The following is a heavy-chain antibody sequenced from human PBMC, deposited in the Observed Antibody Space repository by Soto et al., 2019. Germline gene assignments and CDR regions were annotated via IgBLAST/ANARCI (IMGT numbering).Heavy chain of an antibody. Sequence: GASVKVSCKASGYTFTSYDINWVRQATGQGLEWMGWMNPNSGNTGYAQKFQGRVTMTRNTSISTAYMELSSLRSEDTAVYYCARGSHDYGGNSGGYWGQGTLVTVSS. V-gene: IGHV1-8*01. CDR3: ARGSHDYGGNSGGY. J-gene: IGHJ4*02. D-gene: IGHD4-17*01. CDR1: GYTFTSYD. CDR2: MNPNSGNT.